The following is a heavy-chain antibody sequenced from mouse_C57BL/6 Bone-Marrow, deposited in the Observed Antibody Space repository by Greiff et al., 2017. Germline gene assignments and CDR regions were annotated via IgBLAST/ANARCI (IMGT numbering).Heavy chain of an antibody. D-gene: IGHD2-3*01. V-gene: IGHV1-61*01. Sequence: QVQLQQPGAELVRPGSSVKLSCKASGYTFTSYWMDWVKQRPGQGLEWIGNIYPSDSETHYNQKFKDKATLTVDKSSSTAYMQLSSLTSEDSAVYYCARGYCSYYCDYEGRGTSLTVSA. J-gene: IGHJ2*03. CDR3: ARGYCSYYCDY. CDR1: GYTFTSYW. CDR2: IYPSDSET.